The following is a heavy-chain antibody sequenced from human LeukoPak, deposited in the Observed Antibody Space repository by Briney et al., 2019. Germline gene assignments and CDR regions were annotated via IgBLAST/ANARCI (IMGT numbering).Heavy chain of an antibody. V-gene: IGHV1-8*01. CDR3: ARGVYYDFWSGYYSGGFNAGPFDP. D-gene: IGHD3-3*01. Sequence: ASVKVSCKASGYTFTSYDINWVRQATGQGLEWMGWMNPNSGNTGYAQKFQGRVTMTRNTSISTAYMELSSLRSEDTAVYNCARGVYYDFWSGYYSGGFNAGPFDPWGQGTLVTVSS. CDR2: MNPNSGNT. CDR1: GYTFTSYD. J-gene: IGHJ5*02.